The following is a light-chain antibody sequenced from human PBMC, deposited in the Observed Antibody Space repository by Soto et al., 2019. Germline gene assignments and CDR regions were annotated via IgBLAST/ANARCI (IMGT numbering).Light chain of an antibody. CDR3: AAWDGSLSGVV. CDR1: SSNIGSKY. J-gene: IGLJ2*01. CDR2: SNN. V-gene: IGLV1-47*02. Sequence: QSVLTQPPSASGTPGQRVTISCSGSSSNIGSKYVYWYQQLPGTAPKLLIYSNNQRPSGVPDRFSGSKSGTSASLAISGLRSEDEADYYCAAWDGSLSGVVFGGGTKLTVL.